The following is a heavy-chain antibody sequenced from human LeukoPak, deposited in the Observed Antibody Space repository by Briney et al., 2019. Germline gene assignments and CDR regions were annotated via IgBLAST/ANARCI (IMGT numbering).Heavy chain of an antibody. CDR1: GFTLSSNW. CDR3: ARGQNTMGY. D-gene: IGHD3-10*01. CDR2: ISGDGSTT. Sequence: PGGSLRLSCAASGFTLSSNWMHWVRHAPGKGLVWVSRISGDGSTTNYADSVKGRFTISRDNAKNTLYLQMDSLRAEDTAVYYCARGQNTMGYWGQGTLVTVSS. J-gene: IGHJ4*02. V-gene: IGHV3-74*01.